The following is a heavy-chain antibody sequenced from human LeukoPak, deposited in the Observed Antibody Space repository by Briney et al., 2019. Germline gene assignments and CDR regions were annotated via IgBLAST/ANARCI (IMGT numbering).Heavy chain of an antibody. J-gene: IGHJ4*02. Sequence: ASVKVSCKASGYILTGYYIHWVRQAPGQGLEWMGWINPNSGGTIYAQKFQGRVTMTRDTSTSTAYMELRSLRSDDTAVYYCARARMGSSCAYWGQGTLVTVSS. CDR2: INPNSGGT. D-gene: IGHD6-13*01. CDR3: ARARMGSSCAY. CDR1: GYILTGYY. V-gene: IGHV1-2*02.